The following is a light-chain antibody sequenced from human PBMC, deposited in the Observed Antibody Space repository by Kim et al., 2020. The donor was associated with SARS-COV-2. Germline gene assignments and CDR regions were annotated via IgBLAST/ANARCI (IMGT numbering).Light chain of an antibody. V-gene: IGLV1-47*01. CDR1: SAIGTND. J-gene: IGLJ3*02. CDR2: RDN. Sequence: PGQRVTIPCSGSSAIGTNDLYWYQQLPGTAPKLLIYRDNQRPSGVPDRFSGSRSGTSASLSISGLRSEDEAYYYCAAWDASLGGRVFGGGTQLTVL. CDR3: AAWDASLGGRV.